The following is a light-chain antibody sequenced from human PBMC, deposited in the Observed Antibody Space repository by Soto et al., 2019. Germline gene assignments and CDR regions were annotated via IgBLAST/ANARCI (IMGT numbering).Light chain of an antibody. CDR1: QNIYSN. J-gene: IGKJ4*01. CDR3: LQYHNLWA. V-gene: IGKV3-15*01. CDR2: RAS. Sequence: IVMTQSPATLSVSPGERATLSCRASQNIYSNIAWYQQRPGQAPRLLIYRASTRAPGVPARFSGSGSGTDFTLTISSLQSEDFAVYSCLQYHNLWAFGRGTQVEIK.